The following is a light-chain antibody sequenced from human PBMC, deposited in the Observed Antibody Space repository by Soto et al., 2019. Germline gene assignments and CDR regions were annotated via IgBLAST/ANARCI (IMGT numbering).Light chain of an antibody. J-gene: IGLJ1*01. Sequence: QSVLTQPASVSGSPGQSVTISCTGTSSDVGGYDYVSWYQQHPGTAPKLMLYEVNNRPSGVSNRFSGSKSDNTASLIISGLQTEDEAGYYCSAYTTTSTLIFGNGTKVTVL. CDR3: SAYTTTSTLI. CDR1: SSDVGGYDY. CDR2: EVN. V-gene: IGLV2-14*01.